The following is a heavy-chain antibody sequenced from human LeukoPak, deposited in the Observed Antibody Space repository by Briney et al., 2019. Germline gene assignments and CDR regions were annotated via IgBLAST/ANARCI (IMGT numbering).Heavy chain of an antibody. V-gene: IGHV3-23*01. Sequence: PGGSLRLSCAASGLTFSSYAMSWVRQAPGKGLEWVSAISGSSGHTYYADSVKGRFTISRDNSKNTLYLQMNSLRAEDTAVYYRAKVGFSEMEWLLYSDHWGQGTLVTVSS. CDR3: AKVGFSEMEWLLYSDH. D-gene: IGHD3-3*01. J-gene: IGHJ4*02. CDR2: ISGSSGHT. CDR1: GLTFSSYA.